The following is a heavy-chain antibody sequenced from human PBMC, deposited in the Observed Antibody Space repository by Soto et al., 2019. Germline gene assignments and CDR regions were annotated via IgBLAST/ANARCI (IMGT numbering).Heavy chain of an antibody. D-gene: IGHD5-12*01. Sequence: LRLSCAASGFTFSSYGMHWVRQAPGKGLEWVAVISYDGSNKYYADSVKGRFTISRDNSKNTLYLQMNSLRAEDTAVYYCAKDSDGYKLDYWGQGTLVTVSS. CDR2: ISYDGSNK. V-gene: IGHV3-30*18. CDR1: GFTFSSYG. CDR3: AKDSDGYKLDY. J-gene: IGHJ4*02.